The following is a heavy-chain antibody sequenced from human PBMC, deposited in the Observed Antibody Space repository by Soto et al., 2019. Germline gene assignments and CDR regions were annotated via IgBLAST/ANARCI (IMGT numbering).Heavy chain of an antibody. CDR3: AGGIAPIQLDY. Sequence: PGGSLRLSCAASGFTFSDYFMTWIRQAPGKGLEWVSYISSSGTTIFYADSVQGRFTISRDNAKKSLYLEINSLRAEDTAVYYCAGGIAPIQLDYWGQGTLVTVSS. V-gene: IGHV3-11*01. CDR2: ISSSGTTI. CDR1: GFTFSDYF. D-gene: IGHD6-13*01. J-gene: IGHJ4*02.